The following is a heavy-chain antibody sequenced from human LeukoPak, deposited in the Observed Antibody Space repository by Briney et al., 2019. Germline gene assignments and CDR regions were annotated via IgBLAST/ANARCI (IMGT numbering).Heavy chain of an antibody. D-gene: IGHD5-24*01. J-gene: IGHJ3*01. CDR3: AKDIQLST. CDR2: ISFSGDNS. Sequence: GGSLRLSCAASGFNFRDAAMTWVRQAPGKGLEWVSLISFSGDNSYYADSVKGRFPISRDNSKNTLSLQMNSLRVEDTAIYYCAKDIQLSTWGVGKMVTVSS. CDR1: GFNFRDAA. V-gene: IGHV3-23*01.